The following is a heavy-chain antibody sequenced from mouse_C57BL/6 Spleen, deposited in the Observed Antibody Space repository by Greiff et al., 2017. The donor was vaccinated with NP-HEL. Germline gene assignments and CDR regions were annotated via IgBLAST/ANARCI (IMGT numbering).Heavy chain of an antibody. Sequence: EVQLQQSGAELVRPGASVKLSCTASGFNIKDDYMHWVKQRPEQGLEWIGWIDPENGDTEYASKFQGKATITADTSSNTAYLQLSSLTSEDTAVYYCTTSLTLYDYDYWGQGTTLTVSS. CDR3: TTSLTLYDYDY. J-gene: IGHJ2*01. CDR2: IDPENGDT. V-gene: IGHV14-4*01. D-gene: IGHD2-4*01. CDR1: GFNIKDDY.